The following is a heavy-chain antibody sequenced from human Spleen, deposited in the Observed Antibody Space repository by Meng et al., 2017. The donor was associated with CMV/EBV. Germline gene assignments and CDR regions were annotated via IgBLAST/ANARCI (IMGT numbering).Heavy chain of an antibody. CDR3: ARVRARGAFDI. CDR2: INHSGST. Sequence: SETLSLTCAVYGGSFSGYYWSWIRQPPGKGLEWIGEINHSGSTNYNPSLKSRVTISVDTSKNQFSLKLSSVTAADTAVYYCARVRARGAFDIWGQGTMVTVSS. J-gene: IGHJ3*02. CDR1: GGSFSGYY. V-gene: IGHV4-34*01.